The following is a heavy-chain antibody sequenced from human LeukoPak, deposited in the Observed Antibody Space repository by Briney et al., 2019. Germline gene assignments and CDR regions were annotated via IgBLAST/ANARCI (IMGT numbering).Heavy chain of an antibody. CDR1: GYTFTSYY. V-gene: IGHV1-46*01. Sequence: ASVKVSCKASGYTFTSYYMHWVRQAPGQGLEWMGIINPSGGSTSYAQKFQGRVTMTRDTSTSTVYMELSGLRSEDTAVYYCARVRASSWPTYYFDYWGQGTLVTVSS. J-gene: IGHJ4*02. CDR3: ARVRASSWPTYYFDY. D-gene: IGHD6-13*01. CDR2: INPSGGST.